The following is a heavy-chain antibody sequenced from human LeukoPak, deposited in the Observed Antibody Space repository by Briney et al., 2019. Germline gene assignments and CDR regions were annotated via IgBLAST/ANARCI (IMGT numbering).Heavy chain of an antibody. J-gene: IGHJ4*02. Sequence: PGGSLRLSCAASGFTFSSTGCTGSAKLQGRGWCGSHVLIVVGGDTIDADSVKGRFTISRDNSKNTLYLQMNSLRAEDTAVYYCVREGYGPGNYPFDYWGQGTLVTVSS. D-gene: IGHD3-10*01. CDR3: VREGYGPGNYPFDY. CDR2: LIVVGGDT. V-gene: IGHV3-74*01. CDR1: GFTFSSTG.